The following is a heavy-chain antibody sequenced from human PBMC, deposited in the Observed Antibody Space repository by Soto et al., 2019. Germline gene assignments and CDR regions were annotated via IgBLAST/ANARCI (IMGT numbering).Heavy chain of an antibody. D-gene: IGHD3-22*01. Sequence: QDQLVQSGAEVKKPGSSVKVSCKASGGTFSSYGISWVRQAPGQGLEWMGGTIPNFGTAHDALKFQGRVTISADESTSTAYMELSSLRYEDTAVYYCARIRSDSSSYYLDYWGQGTPVTVSS. V-gene: IGHV1-69*12. CDR2: TIPNFGTA. CDR1: GGTFSSYG. CDR3: ARIRSDSSSYYLDY. J-gene: IGHJ4*02.